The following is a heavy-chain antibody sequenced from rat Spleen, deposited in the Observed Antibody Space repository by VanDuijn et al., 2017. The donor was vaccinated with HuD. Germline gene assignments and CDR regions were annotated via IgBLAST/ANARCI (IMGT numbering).Heavy chain of an antibody. Sequence: EVQLVESGGGSVQPGRSMRLSCAVSGLSFSDYYMAWVRQAPTQGLEWVASISYDGRSTYDRDSVKGRFTISRDNAKNTLYLQMDSLRSEDTATYYCARGLYSSYIYGVMDAWGQGASVTVSS. CDR2: ISYDGRST. J-gene: IGHJ4*01. D-gene: IGHD1-2*01. CDR3: ARGLYSSYIYGVMDA. CDR1: GLSFSDYY. V-gene: IGHV5-22*01.